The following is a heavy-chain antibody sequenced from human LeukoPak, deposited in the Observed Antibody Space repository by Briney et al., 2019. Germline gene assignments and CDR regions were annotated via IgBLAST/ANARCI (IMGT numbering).Heavy chain of an antibody. D-gene: IGHD3/OR15-3a*01. CDR3: ARDPDFWTGYYYFDY. Sequence: PSETLSLTCTVSGLSISSGYYWGWIRQPPGKGLEWIGNIYHSGSTYYNPSLKSRVTISVDTSKNQFSLNLNSVTAADTAVYYCARDPDFWTGYYYFDYWGQGTLVTVSS. CDR1: GLSISSGYY. J-gene: IGHJ4*02. CDR2: IYHSGST. V-gene: IGHV4-38-2*02.